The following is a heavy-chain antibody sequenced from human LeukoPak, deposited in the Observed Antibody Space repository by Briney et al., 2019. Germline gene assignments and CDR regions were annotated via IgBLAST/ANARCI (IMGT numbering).Heavy chain of an antibody. V-gene: IGHV4-4*07. CDR2: ISISAST. J-gene: IGHJ4*02. CDR3: ARGVVDTYYYDSSGYYYLDY. D-gene: IGHD3-22*01. CDR1: DVSISSNY. Sequence: SETLSLTCTVSDVSISSNYWTWIRQPAGKGLEWIGRISISASTNYNPSLKSRVSTSVDTSKNQFSLKLRSVTAADTAVYYCARGVVDTYYYDSSGYYYLDYWGQGALVTVSS.